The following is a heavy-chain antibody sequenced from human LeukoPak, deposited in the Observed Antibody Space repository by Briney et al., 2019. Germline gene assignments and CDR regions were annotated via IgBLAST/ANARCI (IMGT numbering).Heavy chain of an antibody. D-gene: IGHD1-26*01. J-gene: IGHJ1*01. V-gene: IGHV3-23*01. CDR1: GFTFSSYA. CDR2: ISGSGGST. Sequence: GGSLRLSCAASGFTFSSYAMSWVRQAPGKGLEWVSAISGSGGSTYYADSVKGRFNISRDNSKNTLYLQMNSLRAEDTAVYYCAKGRVATKRAEYFQHWGQGTLVTVSS. CDR3: AKGRVATKRAEYFQH.